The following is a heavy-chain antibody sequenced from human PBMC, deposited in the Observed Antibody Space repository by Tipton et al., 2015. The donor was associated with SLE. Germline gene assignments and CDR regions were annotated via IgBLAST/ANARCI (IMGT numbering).Heavy chain of an antibody. CDR1: GFTFSGHF. CDR3: ARGSGNSYGYASMLDY. Sequence: SLRLSCAASGFTFSGHFMHWVRQAPGKGLVWVARISGDGSSTTFADSVKGRFTISRDGAKNTLYLQMNSLRAEDTGVDYCARGSGNSYGYASMLDYWGQGPPLTFS. D-gene: IGHD5-18*01. J-gene: IGHJ4*02. CDR2: ISGDGSST. V-gene: IGHV3-74*03.